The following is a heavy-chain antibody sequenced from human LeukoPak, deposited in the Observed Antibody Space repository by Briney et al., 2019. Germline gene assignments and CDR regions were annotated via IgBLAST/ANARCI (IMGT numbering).Heavy chain of an antibody. D-gene: IGHD6-19*01. J-gene: IGHJ6*03. Sequence: SETLSLTCTVSGGSISSYYWSWIRQPPGKGLEWIGYIYYSGSTNYNPSLKSRVTISVDTSKNQFSLKLSSVTAADTAVYYCARHSVAGTYYYYYYMDVWGKGTTVTVSS. CDR1: GGSISSYY. V-gene: IGHV4-59*01. CDR3: ARHSVAGTYYYYYYMDV. CDR2: IYYSGST.